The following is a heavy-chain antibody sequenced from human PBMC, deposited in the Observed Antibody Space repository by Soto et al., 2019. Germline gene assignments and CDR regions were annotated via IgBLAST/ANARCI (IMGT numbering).Heavy chain of an antibody. V-gene: IGHV4-39*01. CDR2: IYYSGST. CDR3: ARHGNTVTTGYYYGMDV. J-gene: IGHJ6*02. Sequence: PPRNLIGTRTIPASSISSSSYYWGWIRRPPRKGLEWIGTIYYSGSTYYNPSLKTRLTISVDTSKNQFSLKMSSVTATDTAVYYCARHGNTVTTGYYYGMDVWGQGTTVT. D-gene: IGHD4-17*01. CDR1: ASSISSSSYY.